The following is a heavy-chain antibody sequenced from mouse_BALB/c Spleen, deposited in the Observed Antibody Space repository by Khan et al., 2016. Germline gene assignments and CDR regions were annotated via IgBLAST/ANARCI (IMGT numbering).Heavy chain of an antibody. D-gene: IGHD1-1*02. CDR2: IDPENGNT. J-gene: IGHJ3*01. Sequence: VQLKQSGAELVRPGALVKLSCKASGFNIKDYYMHWVKQRPEQGLEWIGWIDPENGNTIYDPKFQGKASITADTSSNTAYLQLSSLTSEDTAVYYCALGGSWFAYWGQGTLVTVSA. V-gene: IGHV14-1*02. CDR3: ALGGSWFAY. CDR1: GFNIKDYY.